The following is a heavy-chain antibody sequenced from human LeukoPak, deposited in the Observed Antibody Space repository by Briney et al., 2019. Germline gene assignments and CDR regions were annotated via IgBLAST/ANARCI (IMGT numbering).Heavy chain of an antibody. D-gene: IGHD6-19*01. CDR2: ISSNGGNT. CDR3: ARDRGWYDY. CDR1: GFTFSTSR. V-gene: IGHV3-64*02. Sequence: GGSLRLSCAASGFTFSTSRMHWVRQAPGKGLEYVSAISSNGGNTYYADSVKGRFTISRDNSNNTLYLQMGSLRAEDMAVYYCARDRGWYDYWGQGTLVTVSS. J-gene: IGHJ4*02.